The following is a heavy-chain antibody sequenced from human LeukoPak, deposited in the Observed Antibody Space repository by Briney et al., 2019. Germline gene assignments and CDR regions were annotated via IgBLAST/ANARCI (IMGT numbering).Heavy chain of an antibody. V-gene: IGHV1-2*02. CDR2: INPNSGGT. D-gene: IGHD3-3*01. CDR1: GYTFTGYY. Sequence: ASVKVSCKASGYTFTGYYMHWVRQAPGQGLEWMGWINPNSGGTNYAQKFQGRVTTTRDTSISTAYMELSRLRSDDTAVYYCARESDFWSGPYYYYGMDVWGQGTTVTVSS. CDR3: ARESDFWSGPYYYYGMDV. J-gene: IGHJ6*02.